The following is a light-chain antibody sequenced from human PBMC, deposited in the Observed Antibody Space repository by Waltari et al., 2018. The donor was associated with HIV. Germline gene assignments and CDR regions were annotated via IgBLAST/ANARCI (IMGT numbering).Light chain of an antibody. J-gene: IGLJ3*02. CDR1: HIASKD. CDR2: DDD. Sequence: SYVLTPPPSVSVVPGQSATLACIGHHIASKDVHWYRHRPGQAPEVVVHDDDERPSRIPVRISGSNSGDQATLTSGTVESDDEAVYYCQGWDTNDDGVFGGGTKLTVL. CDR3: QGWDTNDDGV. V-gene: IGLV3-21*02.